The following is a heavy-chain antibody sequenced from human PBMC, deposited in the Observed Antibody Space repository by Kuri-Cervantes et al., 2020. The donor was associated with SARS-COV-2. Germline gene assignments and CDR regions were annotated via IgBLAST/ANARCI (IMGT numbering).Heavy chain of an antibody. CDR2: INHSGST. D-gene: IGHD1-20*01. CDR1: GGSFSGYY. J-gene: IGHJ4*02. Sequence: GSLRLSCAVYGGSFSGYYWSWIRQPPGKGLEWIGEINHSGSTNYNPSLKSRVTISVDTSKNQFSLKLSSVTAADTAVYYCAREYNWNEFDYWGQGTLVTVSS. V-gene: IGHV4-34*01. CDR3: AREYNWNEFDY.